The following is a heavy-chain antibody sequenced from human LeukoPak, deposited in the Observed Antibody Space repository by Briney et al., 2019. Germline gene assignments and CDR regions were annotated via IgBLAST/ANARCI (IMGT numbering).Heavy chain of an antibody. V-gene: IGHV3-21*01. D-gene: IGHD6-13*01. Sequence: GGSLRLSCAASGFTFSSYAMSWVRQAPGKGLEWVSSISSSSSYIYYADSVKGRFTISRDNAKNSLYLQMNSLRAEDTAVYYCAREGGSSWYYFDYWGQGTLVTVSS. CDR3: AREGGSSWYYFDY. CDR1: GFTFSSYA. J-gene: IGHJ4*02. CDR2: ISSSSSYI.